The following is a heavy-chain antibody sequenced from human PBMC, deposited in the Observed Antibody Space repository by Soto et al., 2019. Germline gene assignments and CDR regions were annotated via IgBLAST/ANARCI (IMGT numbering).Heavy chain of an antibody. Sequence: ASVKVSCKASGYTFTGYYMHWVRQAPGQGLEWMGWINPNSGCTNYAQKFQGRVTMTRDTSISTAYMELSRLRSDDTAVYYCASTNGSGSLRYYYYGMDVWGQGTTVTV. CDR1: GYTFTGYY. V-gene: IGHV1-2*02. J-gene: IGHJ6*02. CDR2: INPNSGCT. CDR3: ASTNGSGSLRYYYYGMDV. D-gene: IGHD6-19*01.